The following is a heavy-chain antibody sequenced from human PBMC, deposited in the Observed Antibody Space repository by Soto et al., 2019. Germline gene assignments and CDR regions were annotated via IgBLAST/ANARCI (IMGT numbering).Heavy chain of an antibody. J-gene: IGHJ6*02. CDR1: GGSISSGDYY. V-gene: IGHV4-30-4*01. D-gene: IGHD2-2*01. CDR3: ARESGVLVPAAMIPRYQDYYGMDV. CDR2: IYYSGST. Sequence: SETLSLTCTVSGGSISSGDYYWSWIRQPPGKGLEWIGYIYYSGSTYYNPSLKSRVTISVDTSKNQFSLKLSSVTAADTAVYYCARESGVLVPAAMIPRYQDYYGMDVWGQGTTVTVS.